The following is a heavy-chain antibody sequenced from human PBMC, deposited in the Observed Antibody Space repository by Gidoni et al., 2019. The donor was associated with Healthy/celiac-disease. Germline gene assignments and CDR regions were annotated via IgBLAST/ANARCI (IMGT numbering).Heavy chain of an antibody. CDR2: FDPEDGET. V-gene: IGHV1-24*01. CDR1: GYTLTAFS. CDR3: ATPRGSGSYFGYYYYGMDV. D-gene: IGHD3-10*01. J-gene: IGHJ6*02. Sequence: QVQLVQSGAEVKKPGASVKVSCQVSGYTLTAFSMHWVRQAPGKGLEWMGGFDPEDGETIYARKFQGRVTMTEDTSTDTAYMELSSLRSEDTAVYYCATPRGSGSYFGYYYYGMDVWGQGTTVTVSS.